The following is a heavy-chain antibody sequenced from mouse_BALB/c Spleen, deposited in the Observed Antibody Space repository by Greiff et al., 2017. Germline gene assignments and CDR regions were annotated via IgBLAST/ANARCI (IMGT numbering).Heavy chain of an antibody. CDR1: GFTFSSYT. D-gene: IGHD1-1*01. CDR2: ISSGGST. Sequence: EVMLVESGGGLVKPGGSLKLSCAASGFTFSSYTMSWVRQTPEKRLEWVASISSGGSTYYPDSVKGRFTISRDNARNILYLQMSSLRSEDTAMYYCARGPYGSSYWFAYWGQGTLVTVSA. CDR3: ARGPYGSSYWFAY. V-gene: IGHV5-6-5*01. J-gene: IGHJ3*01.